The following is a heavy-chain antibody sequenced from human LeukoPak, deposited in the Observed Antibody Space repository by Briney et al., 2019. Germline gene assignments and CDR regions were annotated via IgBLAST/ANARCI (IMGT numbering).Heavy chain of an antibody. J-gene: IGHJ4*02. CDR2: IYHSGST. D-gene: IGHD6-19*01. V-gene: IGHV4-38-2*02. CDR3: ARHLYLSGWSYFDY. Sequence: SETLSLTCTVAGHSISTDYYWAWVRQPPGKGLEWIGSIYHSGSTYYGPALKSRVTISVDTSKNQFSLKLSSVTAADTAVYYCARHLYLSGWSYFDYWGQGTLVTVSS. CDR1: GHSISTDYY.